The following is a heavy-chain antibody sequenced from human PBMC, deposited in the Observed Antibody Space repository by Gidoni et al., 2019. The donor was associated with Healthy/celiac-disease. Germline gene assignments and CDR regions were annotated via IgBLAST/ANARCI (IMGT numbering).Heavy chain of an antibody. CDR2: IIPLFGTA. CDR1: GGTFSSYA. V-gene: IGHV1-69*01. CDR3: ARGGGSSQVDY. D-gene: IGHD6-6*01. Sequence: QEQLVQSGAEVKKPGSSVKVSCQASGGTFSSYAISWVRQAPGQGLAWMGGIIPLFGTANYAQKFQGRVTITADESTSTAYMELSSVRSEDTAVYYCARGGGSSQVDYWGQETLVTVSS. J-gene: IGHJ4*02.